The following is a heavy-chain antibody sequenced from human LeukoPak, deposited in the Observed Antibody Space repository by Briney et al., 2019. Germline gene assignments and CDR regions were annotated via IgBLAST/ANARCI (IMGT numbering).Heavy chain of an antibody. D-gene: IGHD3-3*01. CDR2: ISGSGGST. CDR3: AKGFTYYDFWSGYSDYYYYMDV. J-gene: IGHJ6*03. Sequence: PGGSLRVSSADPGFTPSSDATSLVRQAPGKGLEWVSAISGSGGSTYYADSVKGRFTISRDNSKNTLYLQMNSLRAEDTAVYYCAKGFTYYDFWSGYSDYYYYMDVWGKGTTVTVSS. CDR1: GFTPSSDA. V-gene: IGHV3-23*01.